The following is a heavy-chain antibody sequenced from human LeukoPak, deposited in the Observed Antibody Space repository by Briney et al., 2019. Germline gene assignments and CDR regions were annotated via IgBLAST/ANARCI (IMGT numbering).Heavy chain of an antibody. CDR3: ASLWFGELGDY. D-gene: IGHD3-10*01. J-gene: IGHJ4*02. Sequence: GGSLGLSCAPSGLTLSSYAMHWAGKAPGKGLEWVAVISYDGSNKYYADSVKGRFTISRDNSKNTLYLQMNSLRAEDTAVYYCASLWFGELGDYWGQGTLVTVSS. CDR2: ISYDGSNK. CDR1: GLTLSSYA. V-gene: IGHV3-30-3*01.